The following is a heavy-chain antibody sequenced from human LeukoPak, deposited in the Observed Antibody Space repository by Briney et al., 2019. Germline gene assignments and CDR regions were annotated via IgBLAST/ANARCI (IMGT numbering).Heavy chain of an antibody. Sequence: HPGGSLRLSCAASGFTFSSYAMSWVRQAPGKGLERVSAISGSGGSTYYADSVRGRFTISRDNSKNTLYLQMNSLRAEDTAVYYCAKVDDYDILTGWADYWGQGTLVTVSS. CDR1: GFTFSSYA. D-gene: IGHD3-9*01. CDR2: ISGSGGST. CDR3: AKVDDYDILTGWADY. V-gene: IGHV3-23*01. J-gene: IGHJ4*02.